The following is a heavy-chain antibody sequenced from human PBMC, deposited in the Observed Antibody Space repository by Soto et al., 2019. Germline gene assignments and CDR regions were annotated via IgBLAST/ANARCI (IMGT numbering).Heavy chain of an antibody. CDR1: GFTVSSSY. Sequence: PVGSVRLSCNASGFTVSSSYMSWVRQAPGMGLEWVAVIESGGTAHYADSVKGRFTISRDNPNNIIYLQLHTLRAEDTAVYYCAKDLGPLKLLNYVFYGLDVWGQGTTVTVSS. D-gene: IGHD2-21*02. CDR3: AKDLGPLKLLNYVFYGLDV. J-gene: IGHJ6*02. CDR2: IESGGTA. V-gene: IGHV3-53*01.